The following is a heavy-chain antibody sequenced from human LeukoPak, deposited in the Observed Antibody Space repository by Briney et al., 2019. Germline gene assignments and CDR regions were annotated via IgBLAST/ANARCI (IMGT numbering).Heavy chain of an antibody. J-gene: IGHJ4*02. CDR2: ITTSGSSI. V-gene: IGHV3-48*03. CDR1: GFTFSGYE. D-gene: IGHD5-12*01. CDR3: ARHGPGYSFDY. Sequence: GGSLRLSCATSGFTFSGYEMIWVRQAPGKGLEWVSCITTSGSSIYYADSVKGRFTVSRDNARKSLYPQINSLRAEDTAVYYCARHGPGYSFDYWGQGTLVTVSS.